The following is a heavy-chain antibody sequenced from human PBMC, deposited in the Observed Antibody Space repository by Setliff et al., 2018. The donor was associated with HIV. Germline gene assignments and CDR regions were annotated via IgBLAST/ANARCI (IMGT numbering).Heavy chain of an antibody. CDR2: IHTSGST. V-gene: IGHV4-4*07. CDR1: GDSIGYYY. CDR3: ARDRIEVVVDGPHDVFDV. D-gene: IGHD2-15*01. Sequence: PSETLSLTCTVSGDSIGYYYWSWIRQPAGRGLEWMGRIHTSGSTNYNPSLTSRVTLSVDTSKNQFFLKLTSLSDADTAVYYCARDRIEVVVDGPHDVFDVWGRGTTVTVSS. J-gene: IGHJ3*01.